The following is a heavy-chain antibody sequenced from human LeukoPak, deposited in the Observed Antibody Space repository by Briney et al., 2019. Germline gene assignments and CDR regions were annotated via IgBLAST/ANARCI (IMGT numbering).Heavy chain of an antibody. CDR1: GFTFSGHW. Sequence: GGSLRLSCTASGFTFSGHWIHWVRQPPGMGLVWVSRINERGTDSMYAESVKGRFTISRDNAKNTVYLQMNSLRAEDTAVYYCVRDETLWTLDWWGQGTPVSVSS. D-gene: IGHD1-1*01. V-gene: IGHV3-74*03. CDR2: INERGTDS. CDR3: VRDETLWTLDW. J-gene: IGHJ4*02.